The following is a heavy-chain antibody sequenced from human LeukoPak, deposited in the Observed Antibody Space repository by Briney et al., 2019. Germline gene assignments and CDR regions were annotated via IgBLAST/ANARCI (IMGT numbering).Heavy chain of an antibody. CDR2: INSDGSST. CDR1: GFTFSNAW. CDR3: ARGAAAAGTGYRAFDI. D-gene: IGHD6-13*01. V-gene: IGHV3-74*01. Sequence: GGSLRLSCAASGFTFSNAWMHWVRHAPGKGLVWVSRINSDGSSTSYADSVKGRFTISRDNAKNTLYLQMNSLRAEDTAVYYCARGAAAAGTGYRAFDIWGQGTMVTVSS. J-gene: IGHJ3*02.